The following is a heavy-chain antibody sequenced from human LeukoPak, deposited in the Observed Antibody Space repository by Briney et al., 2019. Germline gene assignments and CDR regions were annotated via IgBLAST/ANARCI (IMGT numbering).Heavy chain of an antibody. J-gene: IGHJ4*02. CDR3: ASLARVRGVMGQFDY. CDR2: IYYSGST. V-gene: IGHV4-39*07. CDR1: GGSISSSSYY. Sequence: SETLSLTCTVSGGSISSSSYYWGWIRQPPGKGLEWIGSIYYSGSTYYNPSLKSRVTISVDTSKNQFSLKLSSVTAADTAVYYCASLARVRGVMGQFDYWGQGTLVTVSS. D-gene: IGHD3-10*01.